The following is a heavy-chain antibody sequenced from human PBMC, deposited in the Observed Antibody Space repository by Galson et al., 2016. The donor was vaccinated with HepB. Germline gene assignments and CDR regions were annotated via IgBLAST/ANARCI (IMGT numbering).Heavy chain of an antibody. CDR1: GFSLSSYW. D-gene: IGHD3-22*01. Sequence: SLRLSCAASGFSLSSYWMSWVRQAPGKGLEWVASIDQSERERDYVDSVKGRLTISRDNAKNALYLQMNSLRVEDTAVYHCVRKRYYYENKKGWFDLCGQVALVTVFS. J-gene: IGHJ5*02. V-gene: IGHV3-7*03. CDR2: IDQSERER. CDR3: VRKRYYYENKKGWFDL.